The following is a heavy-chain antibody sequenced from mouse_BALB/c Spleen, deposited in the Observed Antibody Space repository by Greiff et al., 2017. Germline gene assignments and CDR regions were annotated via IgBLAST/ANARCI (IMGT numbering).Heavy chain of an antibody. CDR3: ARAGYGDYLFAY. J-gene: IGHJ3*01. CDR2: ICPGDGST. Sequence: QVHVEQSGADLVKPGASVKFSCKASGYTFTSYDINWVRQRPEQGLEWIGWICPGDGSTKYTEKFKGKATLTTDKSSSTAYMQLSRLTSEDSAVYLCARAGYGDYLFAYWGQGTPVTVSA. V-gene: IGHV1S56*01. CDR1: GYTFTSYD. D-gene: IGHD2-13*01.